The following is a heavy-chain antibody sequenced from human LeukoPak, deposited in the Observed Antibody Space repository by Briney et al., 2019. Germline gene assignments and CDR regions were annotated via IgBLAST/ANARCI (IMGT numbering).Heavy chain of an antibody. J-gene: IGHJ4*02. CDR3: ARRGLYDSTGYYSFDY. V-gene: IGHV4-59*08. D-gene: IGHD3-22*01. Sequence: SETLSLTCTVSGGSISSYYWSWIRQPPGMGLEWIGYIYYSGITNYNPSLKSRVTISVDTSKNQFSLNLSSATAADTAVYYCARRGLYDSTGYYSFDYWGQGTLVTVSP. CDR1: GGSISSYY. CDR2: IYYSGIT.